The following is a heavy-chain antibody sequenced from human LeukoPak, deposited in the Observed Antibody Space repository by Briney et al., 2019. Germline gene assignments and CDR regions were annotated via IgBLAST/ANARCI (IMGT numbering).Heavy chain of an antibody. J-gene: IGHJ4*02. CDR2: MPYDESNE. D-gene: IGHD3-9*01. Sequence: GGSLRLSCAASGFIFSNYGIHWLRQAPGKGLEWVAFMPYDESNEYYADSVKGRFTISRDNSKNTLYLQMNSLRAEDTAVYYCAKVFPGGSPWLPGYWGQGTLVTVSS. CDR3: AKVFPGGSPWLPGY. CDR1: GFIFSNYG. V-gene: IGHV3-30*02.